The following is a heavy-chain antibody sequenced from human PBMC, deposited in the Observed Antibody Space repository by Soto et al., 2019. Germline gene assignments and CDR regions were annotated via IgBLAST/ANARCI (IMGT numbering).Heavy chain of an antibody. Sequence: QVQLVESGGGVVQPGRSLRLSCAASGFTFSSYGMHWVRQAPGKGLEWVAVIWYDGSNKYYADSVTGRFTISRDNSKNTLYLQMNSLRAEDTAVYYCARDLGYSFVGNEYWGQGTLVTVSS. V-gene: IGHV3-33*01. CDR2: IWYDGSNK. CDR1: GFTFSSYG. J-gene: IGHJ4*02. CDR3: ARDLGYSFVGNEY. D-gene: IGHD3-22*01.